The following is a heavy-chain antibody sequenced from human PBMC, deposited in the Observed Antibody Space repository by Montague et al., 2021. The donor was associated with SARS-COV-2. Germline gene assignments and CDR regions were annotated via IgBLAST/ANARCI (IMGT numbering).Heavy chain of an antibody. CDR2: VHHSEGC. CDR1: GYSIGSGYY. Sequence: SETLSLTCSVTGYSIGSGYYCGWMRQPPGRGRVGIGTVHHSEGCYYNKSLMSRVTTLVDPSKNQFSLQQMSVTAAATAVYYCARVDVLSMVRGIISGCCHFDYWGQGSLVTVSS. D-gene: IGHD3-10*01. V-gene: IGHV4-38-2*02. J-gene: IGHJ4*02. CDR3: ARVDVLSMVRGIISGCCHFDY.